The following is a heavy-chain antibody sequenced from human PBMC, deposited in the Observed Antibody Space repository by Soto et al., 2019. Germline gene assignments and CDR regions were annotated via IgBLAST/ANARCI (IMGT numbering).Heavy chain of an antibody. V-gene: IGHV1-18*04. Sequence: ASVKVSCKASGYTFTSYGISWVRQAPGQGLEWMGWISAYNGNTNYAQKLQGRVTMTTDTSTSTAYMELRSLRSDDTAVYYCASKGGSARYYYYGMDVWGQGATVTVSS. CDR3: ASKGGSARYYYYGMDV. CDR2: ISAYNGNT. CDR1: GYTFTSYG. D-gene: IGHD5-12*01. J-gene: IGHJ6*02.